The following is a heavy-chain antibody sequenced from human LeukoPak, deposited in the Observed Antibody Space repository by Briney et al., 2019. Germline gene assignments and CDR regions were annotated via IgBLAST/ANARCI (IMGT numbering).Heavy chain of an antibody. Sequence: GGSLRLSCAASGFTFSNYAMGWVRQAPGKGLEWVSTISDSGGRTKYADSVKGRFTISRDNSKNTLYLQMNSLRAEDTAVYYCASRLWFGESDIDYWGQGTLVTVSS. J-gene: IGHJ4*02. CDR3: ASRLWFGESDIDY. CDR2: ISDSGGRT. CDR1: GFTFSNYA. V-gene: IGHV3-23*01. D-gene: IGHD3-10*01.